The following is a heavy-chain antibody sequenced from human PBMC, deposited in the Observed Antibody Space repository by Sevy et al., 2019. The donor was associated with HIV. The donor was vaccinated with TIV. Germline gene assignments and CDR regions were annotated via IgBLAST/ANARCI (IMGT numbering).Heavy chain of an antibody. CDR2: FDPEDDER. D-gene: IGHD3-22*01. J-gene: IGHJ4*02. CDR3: ATTKDYYENSGDPFDY. Sequence: ALVKVSCKVSGNTLTQLSMHWVRQVPGKGLEWMGSFDPEDDERIYAQKFQGRVTMTEDTSTDTAYMELSSLKSEDTAVYYCATTKDYYENSGDPFDYWGQGTLVTVSS. CDR1: GNTLTQLS. V-gene: IGHV1-24*01.